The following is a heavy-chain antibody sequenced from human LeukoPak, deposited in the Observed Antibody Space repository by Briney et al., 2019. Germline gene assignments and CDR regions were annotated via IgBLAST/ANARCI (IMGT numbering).Heavy chain of an antibody. CDR2: IYYSGST. V-gene: IGHV4-39*07. CDR1: GGSISSSSYY. D-gene: IGHD3-9*01. J-gene: IGHJ2*01. CDR3: ARESGDILTGYYAHCYFDL. Sequence: SETLSLTCTVSGGSISSSSYYWGWIRQPPGKGLEWIGSIYYSGSTYYNPSLKSRVAISVDTSKNQFSLKLSSVTAADTAVYYCARESGDILTGYYAHCYFDLWGRGTLVTVSS.